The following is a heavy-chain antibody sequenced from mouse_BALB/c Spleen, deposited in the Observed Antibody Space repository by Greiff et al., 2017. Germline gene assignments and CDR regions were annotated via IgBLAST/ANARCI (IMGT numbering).Heavy chain of an antibody. CDR3: ARWYDYADVLDY. J-gene: IGHJ2*01. CDR2: ISSGGST. D-gene: IGHD2-4*01. V-gene: IGHV5-6-5*01. CDR1: GFTFSSYA. Sequence: VNLVESGGGLVKPGGSLKLSCAASGFTFSSYAMSWVRQTPEKRLEWVASISSGGSTYYPDSVKGRFTISRDNARNILYLQMSSLRSEDTAMYYCARWYDYADVLDYWGQGTTLTVSS.